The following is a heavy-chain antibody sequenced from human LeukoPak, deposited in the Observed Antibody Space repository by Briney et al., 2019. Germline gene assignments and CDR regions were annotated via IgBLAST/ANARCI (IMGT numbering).Heavy chain of an antibody. CDR2: INPNSGGT. CDR3: ARGGEWLRLFYFDY. V-gene: IGHV1-2*02. Sequence: ASVKVSCKASGYTFTGYYMHWVGQAPGQGLEWMGWINPNSGGTNYAQKFQGRVTMTRDTSISTAYMELSRLRSDDTAVYYCARGGEWLRLFYFDYWGQGTLVTVSS. J-gene: IGHJ4*02. CDR1: GYTFTGYY. D-gene: IGHD5-12*01.